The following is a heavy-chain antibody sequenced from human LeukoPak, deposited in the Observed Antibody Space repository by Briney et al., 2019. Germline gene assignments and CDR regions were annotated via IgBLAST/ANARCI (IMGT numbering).Heavy chain of an antibody. V-gene: IGHV1-46*01. D-gene: IGHD3-10*01. CDR2: INPSGGST. J-gene: IGHJ4*02. CDR3: AREFSMVPNGYFDF. Sequence: ASVTVSCTASGYTFTSYYMYWVRQAPGQGLEWMGIINPSGGSTSYAQKFQGRVTMTRNTSTSTVYMELSSLRSEDTAVYYCAREFSMVPNGYFDFWGQGTLVTVSS. CDR1: GYTFTSYY.